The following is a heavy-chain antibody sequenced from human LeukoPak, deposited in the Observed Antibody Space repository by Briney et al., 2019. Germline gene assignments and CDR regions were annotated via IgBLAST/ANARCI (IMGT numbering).Heavy chain of an antibody. D-gene: IGHD2-2*01. CDR2: IYYSGST. Sequence: PSETLSLTCTVSGGSISSYYWSWIRQPPGKGLEWIGYIYYSGSTNYNPSLKSRVTISVDTSKNQFSLKLSSVTAADTAVYYCARGIPAAMLDYYYYYMDVWGKGTTVTVSS. CDR1: GGSISSYY. CDR3: ARGIPAAMLDYYYYYMDV. J-gene: IGHJ6*03. V-gene: IGHV4-59*01.